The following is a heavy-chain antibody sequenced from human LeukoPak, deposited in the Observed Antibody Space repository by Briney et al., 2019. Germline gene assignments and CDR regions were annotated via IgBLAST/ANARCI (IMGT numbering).Heavy chain of an antibody. D-gene: IGHD3-3*02. CDR3: ARGGIFVVVPPGDYGMDV. CDR2: IYYSGRT. V-gene: IGHV4-31*03. CDR1: GGSISSGGYY. J-gene: IGHJ6*02. Sequence: SETLSLTCTVSGGSISSGGYYCTWIRQHPGKGLEWIGYIYYSGRTYYNPSLKSRVTISIYTSKNQFSLELRSVTAADTAVYYCARGGIFVVVPPGDYGMDVWGHGTTIIVSS.